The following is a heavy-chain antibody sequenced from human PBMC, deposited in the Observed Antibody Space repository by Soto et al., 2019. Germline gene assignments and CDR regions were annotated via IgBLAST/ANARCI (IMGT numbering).Heavy chain of an antibody. Sequence: SETLSLTCAVSGDSISSSSYYWAWIRQPPGKGLEWIGSIHYRANSYYSPPLKSRITISVDTSKNQISLRLSSVPAADTAVYYCARPLQLAVSGFDPWGQGTLVTVSS. J-gene: IGHJ5*02. V-gene: IGHV4-39*01. CDR3: ARPLQLAVSGFDP. D-gene: IGHD3-3*02. CDR1: GDSISSSSYY. CDR2: IHYRANS.